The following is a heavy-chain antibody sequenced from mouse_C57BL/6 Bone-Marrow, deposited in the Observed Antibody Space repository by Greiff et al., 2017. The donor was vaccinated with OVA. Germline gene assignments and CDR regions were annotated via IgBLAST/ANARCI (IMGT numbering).Heavy chain of an antibody. CDR3: ARHERLRGDFDY. J-gene: IGHJ2*01. CDR2: FYPGSGSI. D-gene: IGHD3-2*02. V-gene: IGHV1-62-2*01. CDR1: GYTFTEYT. Sequence: QVHVKQSGAELVKPGASVKLSCKASGYTFTEYTIHWVKQRSGQGLEWIGWFYPGSGSIKYNEKFKDKATLTADKSSSTVYMELSRLTSEASAVYFCARHERLRGDFDYWGQGTTLTVSS.